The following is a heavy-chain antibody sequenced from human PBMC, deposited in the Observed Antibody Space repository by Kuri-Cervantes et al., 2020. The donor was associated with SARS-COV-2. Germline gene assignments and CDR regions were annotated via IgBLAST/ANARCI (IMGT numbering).Heavy chain of an antibody. J-gene: IGHJ4*02. Sequence: GESLKISCKGSEYSFTSYWISWVRQMPGKGLEWMGRIDPSDSYTNYSPSFQGHVTISADKSISTAYLQWSSLKASDTAMYYCARLRICGGDCSPSFDHWGQGTLVTVSS. CDR3: ARLRICGGDCSPSFDH. V-gene: IGHV5-10-1*01. CDR1: EYSFTSYW. CDR2: IDPSDSYT. D-gene: IGHD2-21*02.